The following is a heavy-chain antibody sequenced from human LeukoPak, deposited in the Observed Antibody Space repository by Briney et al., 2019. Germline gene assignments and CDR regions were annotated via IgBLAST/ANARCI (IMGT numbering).Heavy chain of an antibody. V-gene: IGHV3-23*01. CDR1: GFTFSSYG. J-gene: IGHJ4*02. CDR2: ISGSGGST. D-gene: IGHD6-13*01. CDR3: AKDSSSWYRYHFDY. Sequence: GGSLRLSCAACGFTFSSYGMRWGRQAPGKGVEWVSAISGSGGSTYYEDSVKGRFTISRDNSKNTLYLQMNSLRAEDTAVYYCAKDSSSWYRYHFDYWGQGTLVTVSS.